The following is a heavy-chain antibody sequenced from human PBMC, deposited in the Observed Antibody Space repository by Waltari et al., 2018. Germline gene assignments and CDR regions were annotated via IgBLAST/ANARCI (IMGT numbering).Heavy chain of an antibody. CDR1: GGSFSGYY. V-gene: IGHV4-34*01. J-gene: IGHJ4*02. CDR3: AEHMPLLYPVYFNS. D-gene: IGHD2-2*02. Sequence: QVQLQQWGAGLLKPSETLSLTCAVYGGSFSGYYWSWIRQPPGKGLEWIGEINHSEGPTYTPSLKSQFTFSVATSRNRSPLNRGSGTAANTACYYCAEHMPLLYPVYFNSWGQEPLVTVSS. CDR2: INHSEGP.